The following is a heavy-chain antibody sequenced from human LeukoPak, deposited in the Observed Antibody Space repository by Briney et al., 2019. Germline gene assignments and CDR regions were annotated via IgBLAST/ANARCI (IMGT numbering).Heavy chain of an antibody. D-gene: IGHD6-19*01. CDR1: GFTFSTYP. CDR2: IRDSNDNT. Sequence: PGGSLRLSCAASGFTFSTYPMSWVRQAPGGGPEWVSSIRDSNDNTYYADSVKGRFTISRDISKNTLYLQMFSLRAEDTAVYYCAKSLIAVYGTGSFDSWGQGTLVTVSP. J-gene: IGHJ4*02. CDR3: AKSLIAVYGTGSFDS. V-gene: IGHV3-23*01.